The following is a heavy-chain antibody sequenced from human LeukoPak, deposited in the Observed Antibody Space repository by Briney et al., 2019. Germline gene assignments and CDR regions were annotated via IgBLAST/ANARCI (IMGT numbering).Heavy chain of an antibody. CDR1: GGSFTGYY. CDR2: INHSGST. CDR3: ARDILVTSIAAPYY. V-gene: IGHV4-34*01. J-gene: IGHJ4*02. D-gene: IGHD6-13*01. Sequence: SETLSLTCAVYGGSFTGYYWSWIRQPPREGLEWIGEINHSGSTNYNPSLKSRVTISVDTSKNQFFLKLTSVTAADTAVFYCARDILVTSIAAPYYWGQGTLVTVSS.